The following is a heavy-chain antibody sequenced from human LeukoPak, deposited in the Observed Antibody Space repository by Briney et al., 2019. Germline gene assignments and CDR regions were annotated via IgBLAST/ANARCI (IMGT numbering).Heavy chain of an antibody. D-gene: IGHD2-21*01. CDR3: ARDQASKYSLDY. V-gene: IGHV3-30*04. CDR1: GFTFSSYA. Sequence: GGSLRLSCAASGFTFSSYAMHWVRQAPGKGLEWVAVISYDGSNKYYADSVKGRFTISRDNSKNTLYLQMNSLRAEDTAVYYCARDQASKYSLDYWGQGTLVTVSS. CDR2: ISYDGSNK. J-gene: IGHJ4*02.